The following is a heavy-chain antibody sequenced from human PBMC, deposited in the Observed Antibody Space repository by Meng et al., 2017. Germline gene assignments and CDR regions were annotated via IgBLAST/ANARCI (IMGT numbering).Heavy chain of an antibody. Sequence: GQRQQWGAGLFKPSETLSLPCAVYGGSFSGYYWSWIRQPPGKGLEWIGEINHSGSTNYNPSLKSRVTISVDTSKNQFSLKLSSVTAADTAVYYCATSGDNSGFYLGYWGPGILVTVSS. CDR1: GGSFSGYY. CDR3: ATSGDNSGFYLGY. CDR2: INHSGST. J-gene: IGHJ4*02. D-gene: IGHD3-22*01. V-gene: IGHV4-34*01.